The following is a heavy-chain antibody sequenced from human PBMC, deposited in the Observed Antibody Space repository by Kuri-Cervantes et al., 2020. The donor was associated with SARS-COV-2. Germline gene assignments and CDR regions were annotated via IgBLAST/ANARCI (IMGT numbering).Heavy chain of an antibody. V-gene: IGHV1-18*01. CDR1: GYTFTSYG. D-gene: IGHD2-2*01. J-gene: IGHJ3*02. CDR2: ISAYNGNT. CDR3: ARDGIDIVVGNDAFDI. Sequence: ASVKVSCKASGYTFTSYGISWVRQAPGQGLEWMGWISAYNGNTNYAQKLQGRVTMTIDTSTSTAYMELRSLRSDDTAVYYCARDGIDIVVGNDAFDIWGQGTMVTVSS.